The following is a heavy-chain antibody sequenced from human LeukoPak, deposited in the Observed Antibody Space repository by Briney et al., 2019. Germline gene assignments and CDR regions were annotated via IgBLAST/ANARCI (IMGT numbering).Heavy chain of an antibody. Sequence: SQTLSLTCAISGASVSSNSAAWNWIRQSPSRGLEWLGRTYYRSKWYNDYAVSVKSRITINPDTSKNQFSLQLNSVTPEDTAVYYCARDGGSDGPNPTLYYYYYGMDVWGQGTTVTVSS. D-gene: IGHD2-15*01. CDR3: ARDGGSDGPNPTLYYYYYGMDV. J-gene: IGHJ6*02. CDR2: TYYRSKWYN. CDR1: GASVSSNSAA. V-gene: IGHV6-1*01.